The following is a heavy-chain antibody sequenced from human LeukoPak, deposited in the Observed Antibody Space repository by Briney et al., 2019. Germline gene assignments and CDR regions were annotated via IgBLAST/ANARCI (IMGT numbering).Heavy chain of an antibody. CDR3: ARAPAGYSSSSPFDY. Sequence: SXGTFSSYAXXXXRQAXXQGLXXXXXIIPIFGTANYAQKFQGRVTITADESTSTAYMELSSLRSEDTAVYYCARAPAGYSSSSPFDYWGQGTLVTVSS. CDR1: XGTFSSYA. V-gene: IGHV1-69*01. D-gene: IGHD6-6*01. J-gene: IGHJ4*02. CDR2: IIPIFGTA.